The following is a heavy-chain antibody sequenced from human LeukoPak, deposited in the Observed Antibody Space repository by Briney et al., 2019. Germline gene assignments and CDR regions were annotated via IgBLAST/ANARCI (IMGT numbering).Heavy chain of an antibody. J-gene: IGHJ4*02. Sequence: GASVKRSCKASGYTFTDYYMNWVRQAPGQGLEWMGWIHPNSGGTNYAQKFQGRVTMTRDTSISTAYMELSRLTFDDTAVYYCGRRSAARKTSEFDYWGQGTLVTVSS. CDR2: IHPNSGGT. CDR3: GRRSAARKTSEFDY. D-gene: IGHD6-6*01. V-gene: IGHV1-2*02. CDR1: GYTFTDYY.